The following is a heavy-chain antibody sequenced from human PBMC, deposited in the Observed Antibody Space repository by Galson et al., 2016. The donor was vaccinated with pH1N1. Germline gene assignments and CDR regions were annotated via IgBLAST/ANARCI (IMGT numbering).Heavy chain of an antibody. J-gene: IGHJ4*02. CDR3: ARDSEYSGHEGFH. V-gene: IGHV3-74*01. CDR2: IDNDGRGT. Sequence: SLRLSCAASGFPFSDYWMHWVRQAPGKGLVWVARIDNDGRGTSHADSVRGRFAISRDNAENMLYLQMNSLRTEDTAVYYCARDSEYSGHEGFHWAQGTLVIVSS. D-gene: IGHD5-12*01. CDR1: GFPFSDYW.